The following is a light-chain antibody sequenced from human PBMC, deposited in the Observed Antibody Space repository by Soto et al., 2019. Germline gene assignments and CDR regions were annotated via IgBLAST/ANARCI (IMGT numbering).Light chain of an antibody. CDR2: GAS. CDR1: QSLSSHH. Sequence: ELVLTQSPGTLSLSPGARATLSCRASQSLSSHHLAWYQQKPGQAPRLLIYGASSRATGIPDRFSGSGSGTEFTLTINRLEAEDFTVYYCQQYGTSPRTFGPGTKLEIK. V-gene: IGKV3-20*01. CDR3: QQYGTSPRT. J-gene: IGKJ2*01.